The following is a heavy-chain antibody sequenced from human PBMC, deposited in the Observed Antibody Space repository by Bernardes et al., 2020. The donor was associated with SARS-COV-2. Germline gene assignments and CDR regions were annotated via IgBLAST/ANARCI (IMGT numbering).Heavy chain of an antibody. CDR2: ISSSSSYI. Sequence: WGSLRLSCAASGFTFSSYSMNWVRQAPGKGLEWVSSISSSSSYIYYADSVKGRFTISRDNAKNSLYLQMNSLRAEDTAVYYCARDDPVVSAAVIDYWGQGTLVTVSS. CDR3: ARDDPVVSAAVIDY. V-gene: IGHV3-21*01. CDR1: GFTFSSYS. J-gene: IGHJ4*02. D-gene: IGHD6-25*01.